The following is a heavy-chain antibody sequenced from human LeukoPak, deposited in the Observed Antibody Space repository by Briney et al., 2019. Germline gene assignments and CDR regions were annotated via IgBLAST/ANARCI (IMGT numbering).Heavy chain of an antibody. D-gene: IGHD3-10*01. CDR1: GYXFTGYY. CDR2: INPNSGGT. Sequence: ASVKVSCTASGYXFTGYYMHWVRQAPGQGLEWMGWINPNSGGTNYAQKFQGRVTMTRDTSISTAYMELSRLRSDDTAVYYCARAVPTVLLWFGELSGFDYWGQGTLVTVSS. CDR3: ARAVPTVLLWFGELSGFDY. J-gene: IGHJ4*02. V-gene: IGHV1-2*02.